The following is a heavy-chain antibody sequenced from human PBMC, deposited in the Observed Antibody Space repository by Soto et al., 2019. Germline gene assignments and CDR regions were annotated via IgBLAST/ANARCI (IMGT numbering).Heavy chain of an antibody. Sequence: QITLKESGPTLVKPTQTLTLTCTFSGFSLSTSGVGVGWIRQPPGKALEWLALIYWDDDKRYSPSLKSRLTSTNDTSKNQVVLTMTNVDPVDTAKYYGAHSGGRGENGQFEPWGQGTLVTVSS. CDR2: IYWDDDK. D-gene: IGHD3-16*01. V-gene: IGHV2-5*02. CDR1: GFSLSTSGVG. J-gene: IGHJ5*02. CDR3: AHSGGRGENGQFEP.